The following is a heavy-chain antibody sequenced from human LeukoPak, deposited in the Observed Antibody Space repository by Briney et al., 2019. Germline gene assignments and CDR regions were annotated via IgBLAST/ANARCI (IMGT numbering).Heavy chain of an antibody. V-gene: IGHV4-59*12. J-gene: IGHJ4*02. CDR3: ARELRYDILTGYYTGVYFDY. CDR1: GGSISSYY. D-gene: IGHD3-9*01. Sequence: SETLSLTCTVSGGSISSYYWSWIRQPPGKGLEWIGYIYYSGSTYYNPSLKSRVTISVDTSKNQFSLKLSSVTAADTAVYYCARELRYDILTGYYTGVYFDYWGQGTLVTVSS. CDR2: IYYSGST.